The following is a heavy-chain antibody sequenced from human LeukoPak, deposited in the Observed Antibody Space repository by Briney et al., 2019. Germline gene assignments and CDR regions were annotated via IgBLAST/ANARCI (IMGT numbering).Heavy chain of an antibody. CDR3: ARAAGSSSSLSYYYYYMDV. J-gene: IGHJ6*03. D-gene: IGHD6-6*01. V-gene: IGHV4-4*07. Sequence: SETLSLTCTVSGGSISSYYWSWIRQPAGKGLEWIGRIYTSGSTNYNPSLKSRVTMSVDTFKNQFSLKLSSVTAADTAVYYCARAAGSSSSLSYYYYYMDVWGKGTTVTVSS. CDR1: GGSISSYY. CDR2: IYTSGST.